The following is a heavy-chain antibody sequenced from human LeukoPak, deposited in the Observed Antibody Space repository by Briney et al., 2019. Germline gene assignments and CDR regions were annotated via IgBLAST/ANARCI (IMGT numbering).Heavy chain of an antibody. J-gene: IGHJ6*02. D-gene: IGHD4-17*01. Sequence: ASVKVSCKASGGTFSSYAISWVRQAPGQGLEWMGGIIPIFGTANYAQKFQGRVTITADESTSTAYMELSSLRSEDTAVYYCARNMRYGDPRVWNCHYYGMDVWGQGTTVTVSS. CDR1: GGTFSSYA. CDR3: ARNMRYGDPRVWNCHYYGMDV. CDR2: IIPIFGTA. V-gene: IGHV1-69*13.